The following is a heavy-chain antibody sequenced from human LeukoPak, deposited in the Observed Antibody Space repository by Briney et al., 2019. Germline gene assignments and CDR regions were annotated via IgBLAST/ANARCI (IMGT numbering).Heavy chain of an antibody. Sequence: ASVKVSCKASGYTFTSYGISWLRQAPGQGLEWMGWISAYNGNTNYAQKLQGRVTMTTDTSTSTAYMELRSLRSDDTAVYYCARIKYSSSWYRYYYYYYGMDVWGQGTTVTVSS. J-gene: IGHJ6*02. CDR1: GYTFTSYG. CDR2: ISAYNGNT. V-gene: IGHV1-18*01. D-gene: IGHD6-13*01. CDR3: ARIKYSSSWYRYYYYYYGMDV.